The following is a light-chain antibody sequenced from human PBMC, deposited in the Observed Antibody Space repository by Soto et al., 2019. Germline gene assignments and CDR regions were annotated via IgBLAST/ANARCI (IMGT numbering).Light chain of an antibody. CDR3: QQLSSYPVT. CDR2: AAS. Sequence: IQLTQSPSSLSASVGDRVTITCRASQDIGIYLAWYQQKPGKAPNLLIYAASSLQRGVPSRFSGSGSGTDFTLTIRSLQPEDFATYHCQQLSSYPVTFGQGTTVDIK. J-gene: IGKJ1*01. CDR1: QDIGIY. V-gene: IGKV1-9*01.